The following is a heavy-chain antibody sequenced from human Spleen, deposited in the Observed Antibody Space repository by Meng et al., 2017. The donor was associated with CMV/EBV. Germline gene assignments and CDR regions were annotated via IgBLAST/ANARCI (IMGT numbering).Heavy chain of an antibody. V-gene: IGHV1-2*02. D-gene: IGHD3-22*01. J-gene: IGHJ4*02. CDR3: ARGPYYEPTY. CDR2: INPNTGGT. CDR1: GYTFIGNY. Sequence: ASVKVSCKASGYTFIGNYIHWVRQAPGQGLEWMGWINPNTGGTTYAQKFQGRVTMTRDTSISTAYMELSRLRSDDTAVYYCARGPYYEPTYWGQGTLVTVSS.